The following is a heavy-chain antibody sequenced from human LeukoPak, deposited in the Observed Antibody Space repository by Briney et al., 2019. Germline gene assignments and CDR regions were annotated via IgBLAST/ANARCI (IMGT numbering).Heavy chain of an antibody. V-gene: IGHV4-31*03. Sequence: SETLSLTCTVSGGSISSGGYYWSWIRQHPGKGLEWIGYIYYSGSTYYNPSLKSRVTISVDTSKNQFSLKLSSVTAADTAVYYCARVRNYDILTGRRDYFDYWGQGTLVTVSS. CDR1: GGSISSGGYY. CDR3: ARVRNYDILTGRRDYFDY. D-gene: IGHD3-9*01. J-gene: IGHJ4*02. CDR2: IYYSGST.